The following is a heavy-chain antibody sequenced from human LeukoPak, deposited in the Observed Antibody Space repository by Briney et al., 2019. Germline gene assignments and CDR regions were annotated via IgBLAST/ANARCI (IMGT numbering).Heavy chain of an antibody. V-gene: IGHV4-38-2*01. D-gene: IGHD3-10*01. Sequence: PSETLSLTCAVSGYSISSGYYWGWIRQPPGKGLEWIGSIYHSGSTYYNPSLKSRVTISVDTSKNQFSLKLSSVTAADTAVYYCARRVRRVIPASGSFDYWGQGTLVTVSS. J-gene: IGHJ4*02. CDR1: GYSISSGYY. CDR2: IYHSGST. CDR3: ARRVRRVIPASGSFDY.